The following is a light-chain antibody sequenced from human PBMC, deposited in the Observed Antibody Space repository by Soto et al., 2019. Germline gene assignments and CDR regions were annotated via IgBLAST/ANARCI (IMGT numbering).Light chain of an antibody. J-gene: IGKJ1*01. Sequence: EIVLTQSPGTLSLSRGERATLSCRASQSVSTRSLAWYQQKPGQAPRLLISGASSRAADIPDRFSGSGSGTDFTLTINRLEPEDFAVYYCQQYDSSPRTFGQGTKVDIK. V-gene: IGKV3-20*01. CDR2: GAS. CDR3: QQYDSSPRT. CDR1: QSVSTRS.